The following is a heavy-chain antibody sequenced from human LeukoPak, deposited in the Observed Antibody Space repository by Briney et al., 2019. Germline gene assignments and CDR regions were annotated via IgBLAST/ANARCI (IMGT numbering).Heavy chain of an antibody. J-gene: IGHJ4*02. CDR2: ISGSGGST. CDR3: AKVGSSWTTIYYFDY. CDR1: GFTFSSYA. D-gene: IGHD6-13*01. Sequence: GGSLRLSCAASGFTFSSYAMSWVRQAPGKGLEWVSAISGSGGSTYYADSVKGRFTISRDNSKNTLYLQMNSLRAEDTAVYYCAKVGSSWTTIYYFDYWGQGTLVTVSS. V-gene: IGHV3-23*01.